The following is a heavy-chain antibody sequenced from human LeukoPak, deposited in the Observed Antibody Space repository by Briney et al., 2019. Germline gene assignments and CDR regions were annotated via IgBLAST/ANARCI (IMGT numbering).Heavy chain of an antibody. D-gene: IGHD4-11*01. CDR1: GGSFSGYY. V-gene: IGHV4-34*01. Sequence: SETLSLTCAVYGGSFSGYYWSWIRQPPGKGLEWIGEINHSGSTNYNPSLKSRVTISVDTSKNQFSLKLSSVTAADTAVYYCASIYSNHIDYWGQGTLVTVSS. J-gene: IGHJ4*02. CDR2: INHSGST. CDR3: ASIYSNHIDY.